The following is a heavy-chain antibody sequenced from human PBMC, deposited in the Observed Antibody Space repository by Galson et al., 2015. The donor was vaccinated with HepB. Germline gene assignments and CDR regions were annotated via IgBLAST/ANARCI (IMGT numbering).Heavy chain of an antibody. J-gene: IGHJ6*02. CDR3: AKDLGRDCSSTSCYNPEYYYGMDV. V-gene: IGHV3-30*18. D-gene: IGHD2-2*02. Sequence: LRLSCAASGFTFSSYGMHWVRQAPGKGLEWVAVISYNGSNKYYADSVKGRFTISRDNSKNTLYLQMNSLSAEDTAVYYCAKDLGRDCSSTSCYNPEYYYGMDVWGQGTTVTVSS. CDR2: ISYNGSNK. CDR1: GFTFSSYG.